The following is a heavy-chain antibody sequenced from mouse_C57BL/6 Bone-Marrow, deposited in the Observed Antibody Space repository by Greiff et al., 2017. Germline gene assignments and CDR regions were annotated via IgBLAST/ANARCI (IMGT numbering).Heavy chain of an antibody. J-gene: IGHJ4*01. CDR3: TPDGKTYYYAMDY. Sequence: VQLQQSGAELVRPGASVTLSCKASGYTFTDYEMHWVKQTPVHGLEWIGAIDPETGGTAYNQKFKGKAILTADKSSSTAYMELRSLTSEDSVVYYCTPDGKTYYYAMDYWGQGTSVTVSS. V-gene: IGHV1-15*01. CDR2: IDPETGGT. CDR1: GYTFTDYE. D-gene: IGHD2-1*01.